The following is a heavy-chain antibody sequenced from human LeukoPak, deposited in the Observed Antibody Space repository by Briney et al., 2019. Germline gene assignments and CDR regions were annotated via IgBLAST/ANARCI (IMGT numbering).Heavy chain of an antibody. J-gene: IGHJ6*02. V-gene: IGHV1-2*02. CDR3: AVKVTTQPGTAVPWGMDV. Sequence: GASVKVSCKASGYTFTGYYMHCVRQAPGQGLEWMGWINPNSGGTNYAQKFQGRVTMTRDTSISTAYMELSRLRSDDTAVYYCAVKVTTQPGTAVPWGMDVWGQGTTVTVSS. CDR2: INPNSGGT. CDR1: GYTFTGYY. D-gene: IGHD4-11*01.